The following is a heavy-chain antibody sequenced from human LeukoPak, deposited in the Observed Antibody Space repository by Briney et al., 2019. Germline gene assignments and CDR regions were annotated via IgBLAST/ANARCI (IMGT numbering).Heavy chain of an antibody. J-gene: IGHJ5*02. CDR2: INPNSGGT. Sequence: LGASVKVSCKASGYTFTGYYMHWVRQAPGQGLEWMGWINPNSGGTNYAQKFQGRVTMTRDTSISTAYMELSRLRSDDTAVYYCARGRRDYDDSSGTQAGNWFDPWGQGTLVTVSS. CDR3: ARGRRDYDDSSGTQAGNWFDP. CDR1: GYTFTGYY. V-gene: IGHV1-2*03. D-gene: IGHD3-22*01.